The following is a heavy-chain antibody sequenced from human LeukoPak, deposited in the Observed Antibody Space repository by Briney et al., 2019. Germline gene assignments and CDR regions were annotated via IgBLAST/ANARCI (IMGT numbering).Heavy chain of an antibody. V-gene: IGHV4-34*01. CDR1: GESFSGYF. CDR3: ARARYYYGSGSPHYYMDV. D-gene: IGHD3-10*01. Sequence: PSETLSLTCAVYGESFSGYFWTWIRQPPGKGLEWIGEINHSGSTNYNPSLKSRVIISVDTSKNQFSLKLSSVTAADTAVYYCARARYYYGSGSPHYYMDVWGKGTTVTISS. CDR2: INHSGST. J-gene: IGHJ6*03.